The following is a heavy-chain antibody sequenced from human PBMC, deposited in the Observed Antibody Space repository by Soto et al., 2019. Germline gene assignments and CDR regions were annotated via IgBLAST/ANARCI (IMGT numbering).Heavy chain of an antibody. J-gene: IGHJ6*02. V-gene: IGHV6-1*01. CDR3: ARDREYSSSSSYYYGMDV. CDR2: TYYRSKWYN. CDR1: GDSVSSNSAA. D-gene: IGHD6-6*01. Sequence: SQTLSLTCAISGDSVSSNSAAWNWIRQSPSRGPEWLGRTYYRSKWYNDYAVSVKSRITINPDTSKNQFSLQLNSVTPEDTAVYYCARDREYSSSSSYYYGMDVWGQGTTVTV.